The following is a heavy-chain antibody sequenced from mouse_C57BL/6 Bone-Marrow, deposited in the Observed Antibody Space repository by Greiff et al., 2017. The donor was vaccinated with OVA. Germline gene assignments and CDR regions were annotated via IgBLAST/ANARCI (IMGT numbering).Heavy chain of an antibody. Sequence: EVKLMESGGGLVQPGGSLSLSCAASGFTFTDYYMSWVRQPPGKALEWLGFIRNKANGYTTEYSASVKGRFTISRDNSQSILYLQMNALRAEDSATYYCARSAPFYGSSPAWFAYWGQGTLVTVSA. CDR3: ARSAPFYGSSPAWFAY. J-gene: IGHJ3*01. CDR2: IRNKANGYTT. V-gene: IGHV7-3*01. CDR1: GFTFTDYY. D-gene: IGHD1-1*01.